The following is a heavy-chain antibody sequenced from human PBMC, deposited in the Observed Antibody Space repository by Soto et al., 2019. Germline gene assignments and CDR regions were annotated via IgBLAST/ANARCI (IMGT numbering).Heavy chain of an antibody. Sequence: QLQLQESGPGLVKPSETLSLTCTVSGGSISSSSYYWGWIRQPPGKGLEWIGSIYYSGSTYYNPSLKSRVTISVDTSKNQFSLKLSSVTAADTAVYYCASLSTGTPAVDAFDIWGQGTMVTVSS. D-gene: IGHD4-17*01. V-gene: IGHV4-39*01. J-gene: IGHJ3*02. CDR2: IYYSGST. CDR1: GGSISSSSYY. CDR3: ASLSTGTPAVDAFDI.